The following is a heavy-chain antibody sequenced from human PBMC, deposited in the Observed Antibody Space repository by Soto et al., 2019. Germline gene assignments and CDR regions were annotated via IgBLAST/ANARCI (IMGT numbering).Heavy chain of an antibody. V-gene: IGHV4-38-2*02. D-gene: IGHD3-22*01. CDR1: GXSLSSGYF. CDR3: ARDSSGYYWFDP. CDR2: IYHSGTT. Sequence: XTLSLTCAVSGXSLSSGYFWGWILQPPGKGPELLGSIYHSGTTYYNPSVKGRVTISVDTYKNQFSLKMSSVTAADTAVYYCARDSSGYYWFDPWGQGTLGTVSS. J-gene: IGHJ5*02.